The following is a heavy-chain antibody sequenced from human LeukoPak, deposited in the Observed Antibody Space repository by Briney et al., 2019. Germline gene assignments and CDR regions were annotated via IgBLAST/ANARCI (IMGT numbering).Heavy chain of an antibody. CDR3: ASIGFYGSGTEDV. J-gene: IGHJ6*02. Sequence: KPSETLSLTCTVSGGSSSSGSYYWSWIRQPAGKGLEWIGRIYNSGSTNYNPSLKSRVTISVDTSKNQFSLKLSSVTAAGTAVYYCASIGFYGSGTEDVWGQGTTVTVSS. D-gene: IGHD3-10*01. CDR1: GGSSSSGSYY. CDR2: IYNSGST. V-gene: IGHV4-61*02.